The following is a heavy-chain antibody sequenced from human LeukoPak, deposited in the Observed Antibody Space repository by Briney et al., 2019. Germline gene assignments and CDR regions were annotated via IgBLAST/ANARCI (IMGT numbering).Heavy chain of an antibody. CDR3: AIPTIFGVDDGFDI. CDR2: LIPIFGTP. V-gene: IGHV1-69*05. CDR1: AGTFYNYA. J-gene: IGHJ3*02. Sequence: GASVNVSCKASAGTFYNYAISWVRQAPGQGLEWMGGLIPIFGTPHYALKFQGRVTITTDESTSTAYMELISLRSEDTAVYYCAIPTIFGVDDGFDIWGQGTKVTVSS. D-gene: IGHD3-3*01.